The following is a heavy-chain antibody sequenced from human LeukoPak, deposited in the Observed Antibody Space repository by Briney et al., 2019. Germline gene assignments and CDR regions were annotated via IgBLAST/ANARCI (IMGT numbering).Heavy chain of an antibody. Sequence: GGSLRLSCAASGFTFDDYAMHWVRQAPGKGLEWVSGISWNSGSIGYADSVKGRFTISGDNAKNSLYLQMNSLRAEDTALYYCAKDSIAAALDYWGQGTLVTVSS. CDR1: GFTFDDYA. V-gene: IGHV3-9*01. CDR2: ISWNSGSI. J-gene: IGHJ4*02. D-gene: IGHD6-13*01. CDR3: AKDSIAAALDY.